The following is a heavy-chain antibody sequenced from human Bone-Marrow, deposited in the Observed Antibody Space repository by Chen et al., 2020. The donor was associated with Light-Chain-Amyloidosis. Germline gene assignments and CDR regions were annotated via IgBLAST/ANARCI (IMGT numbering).Heavy chain of an antibody. J-gene: IGHJ4*02. Sequence: QLQLQESGPRLVKSSGTLSLTCTVSGGSIMSSSNFWGWLRQAPGKGLERIGSIYYSGNTYMNSSLKNRVAMSVDTSNNQFSLRLNSVTAADTAVYFCARVVPPNYGANFNSWGQGTLVIVSS. V-gene: IGHV4-39*07. CDR2: IYYSGNT. D-gene: IGHD4-17*01. CDR1: GGSIMSSSNF. CDR3: ARVVPPNYGANFNS.